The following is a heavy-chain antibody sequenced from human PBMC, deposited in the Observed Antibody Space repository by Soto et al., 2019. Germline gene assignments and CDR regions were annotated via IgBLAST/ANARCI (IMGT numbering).Heavy chain of an antibody. D-gene: IGHD5-12*01. CDR1: GFTFSSYW. CDR3: ARDAIEMATEVNWFDP. V-gene: IGHV3-7*01. J-gene: IGHJ5*02. Sequence: GGSLRLSCAASGFTFSSYWMSWVRQAPGKGLEWVANIKQDGSEKYYVDSVKGRFTISRDNAKNSLYLQMNSLRAEDTAVYYCARDAIEMATEVNWFDPWGQGTLVTVSS. CDR2: IKQDGSEK.